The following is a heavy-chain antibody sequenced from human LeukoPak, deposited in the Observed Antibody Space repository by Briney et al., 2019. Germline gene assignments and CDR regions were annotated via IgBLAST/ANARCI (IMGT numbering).Heavy chain of an antibody. CDR2: ISNDGSDK. CDR3: ATEKVGYFVGY. V-gene: IGHV3-30*04. D-gene: IGHD6-13*01. J-gene: IGHJ4*02. Sequence: AGRSLRLSCGASGFRLNSYALIWVRQAPGTGRVWVALISNDGSDKDYADSVQGRFTISRDNFKNTLYLEVSSLRVEDTAIYYCATEKVGYFVGYWGQGTLVTVSS. CDR1: GFRLNSYA.